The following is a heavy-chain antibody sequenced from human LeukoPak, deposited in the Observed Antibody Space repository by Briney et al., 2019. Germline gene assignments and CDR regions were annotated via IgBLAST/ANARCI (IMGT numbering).Heavy chain of an antibody. D-gene: IGHD5-24*01. Sequence: GGSLRLSCAAPGFTVSSNYMSWVRQAPGKGLEWVSVIYSGGSTYYADSVKGRFTISRDNSKNTLYLQMNSLRAEDTAVYYCARDRPYKGFDYWGQGTLVTVSS. J-gene: IGHJ4*02. CDR2: IYSGGST. CDR3: ARDRPYKGFDY. CDR1: GFTVSSNY. V-gene: IGHV3-53*01.